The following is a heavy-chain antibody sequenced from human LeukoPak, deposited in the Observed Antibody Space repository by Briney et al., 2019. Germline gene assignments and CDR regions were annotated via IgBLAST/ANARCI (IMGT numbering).Heavy chain of an antibody. V-gene: IGHV3-23*01. J-gene: IGHJ4*02. CDR1: GFTFSSYA. Sequence: GGSLRLSCAASGFTFSSYAMSWVRQAPGKGLEWVSAISGSGGTTYYADSVKGRFKISRDNSKNTLYLQMNSLRAEDTAVYYCAKAHPCSGGSCYSPFDYWGQGTLVTVSS. D-gene: IGHD2-15*01. CDR3: AKAHPCSGGSCYSPFDY. CDR2: ISGSGGTT.